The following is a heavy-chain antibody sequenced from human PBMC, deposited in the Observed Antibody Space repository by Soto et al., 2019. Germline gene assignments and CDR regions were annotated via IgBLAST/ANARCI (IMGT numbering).Heavy chain of an antibody. D-gene: IGHD3-3*01. V-gene: IGHV3-48*02. Sequence: QPGGSLRLSCAASGFTFSSYSMNWVRQAPGKGLEWVSYISSSSSTIYYADSVKGRFTISRDNAKNSLYLQMNSLRDEDTAVYYCARDSSYDFWSGYYFYYYGMDVWGQGTTVTVSS. CDR2: ISSSSSTI. J-gene: IGHJ6*02. CDR1: GFTFSSYS. CDR3: ARDSSYDFWSGYYFYYYGMDV.